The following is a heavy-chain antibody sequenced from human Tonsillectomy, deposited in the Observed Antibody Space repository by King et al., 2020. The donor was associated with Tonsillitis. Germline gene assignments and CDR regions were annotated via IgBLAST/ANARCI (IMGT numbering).Heavy chain of an antibody. CDR2: ISYDASNK. CDR3: AKVSSPCNYYYYGMDV. V-gene: IGHV3-30*18. J-gene: IGHJ6*02. CDR1: GLTFSSYG. Sequence: QLVQSGGGVVQPGRSLRLSCAASGLTFSSYGMHWVRQAPGKGLEWVAVISYDASNKYYADSVKGRFTISRDNSKNTLYLQMNSLRAEDTAVYYCAKVSSPCNYYYYGMDVWGQGTTVTVSS.